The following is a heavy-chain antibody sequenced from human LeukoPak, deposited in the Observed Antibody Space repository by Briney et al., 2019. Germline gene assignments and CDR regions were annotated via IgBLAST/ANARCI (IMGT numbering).Heavy chain of an antibody. Sequence: GGSLRLSCVASGFTFTSHSLNWVRQAPGKGLEWVAYISGTGTNIYYADSVKGRFTISRDNAMNSVYLQMDSLRDEDTAVYYCGRDRYGYYLVDCWGQGTLVTVSS. D-gene: IGHD3-22*01. V-gene: IGHV3-48*02. CDR2: ISGTGTNI. CDR3: GRDRYGYYLVDC. J-gene: IGHJ4*02. CDR1: GFTFTSHS.